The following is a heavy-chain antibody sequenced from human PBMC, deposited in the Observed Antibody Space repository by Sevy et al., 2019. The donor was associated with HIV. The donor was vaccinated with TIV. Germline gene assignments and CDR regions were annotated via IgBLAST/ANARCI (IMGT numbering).Heavy chain of an antibody. J-gene: IGHJ4*02. Sequence: GGSLRLSCAASGFTFAKYSMSWVRQAPGKGLEWVSTFSFGCGRINYADSVKGRFTISRDDSKNTLFLQMNSLRAEDTATYFWAREGCTQPNDDWGQGTLVTVSS. CDR1: GFTFAKYS. CDR3: AREGCTQPNDD. V-gene: IGHV3-23*01. CDR2: FSFGCGRI. D-gene: IGHD2-8*01.